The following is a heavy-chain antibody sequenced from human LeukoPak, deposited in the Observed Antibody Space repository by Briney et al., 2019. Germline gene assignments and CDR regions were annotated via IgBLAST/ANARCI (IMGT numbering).Heavy chain of an antibody. Sequence: PGGSLRLSCAASGFTFSSYAMSWVRQAPGKGLGWVSAISGSGGSTYYADSVKGRFTISRDNSKNTLYLQMNSLRAEDTAVYYCAKTGYSSGWSYFFDYWGQGTLVTVSS. D-gene: IGHD6-19*01. CDR3: AKTGYSSGWSYFFDY. CDR2: ISGSGGST. CDR1: GFTFSSYA. J-gene: IGHJ4*02. V-gene: IGHV3-23*01.